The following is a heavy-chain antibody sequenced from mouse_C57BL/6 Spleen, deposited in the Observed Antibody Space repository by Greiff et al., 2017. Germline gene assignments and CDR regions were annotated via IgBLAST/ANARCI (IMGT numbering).Heavy chain of an antibody. CDR3: ARPELGDNWYFDV. V-gene: IGHV5-12*01. CDR1: GFTFSDYY. Sequence: DVQLVESGGGLVQPGGSLKLSCAASGFTFSDYYMYWVRQTPEKRLEWVAYISNGGGSTYYPDTVKGRFTISRDNAKNTLYLQMSRLKSEDTAMYYCARPELGDNWYFDVWGTGTTVTVSS. D-gene: IGHD4-1*01. CDR2: ISNGGGST. J-gene: IGHJ1*03.